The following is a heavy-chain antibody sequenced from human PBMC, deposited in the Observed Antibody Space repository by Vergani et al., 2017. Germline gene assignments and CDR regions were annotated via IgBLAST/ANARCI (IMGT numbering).Heavy chain of an antibody. D-gene: IGHD6-19*01. CDR1: GGTFSSYA. J-gene: IGHJ3*02. CDR2: TIPIFGTA. CDR3: AWASIAVAGNTGDGIDS. V-gene: IGHV1-69*13. Sequence: QVQLVQSGAEVKKPGSSVKVSCKASGGTFSSYAISWVRQAPGQGLEWMGRTIPIFGTANYAQKFQGRVTITADESTTTAYMELSSLGSEDTAVYYGAWASIAVAGNTGDGIDSCSEGTMLSVS.